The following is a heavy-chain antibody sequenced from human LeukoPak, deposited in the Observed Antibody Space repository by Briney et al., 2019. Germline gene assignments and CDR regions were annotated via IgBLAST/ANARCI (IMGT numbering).Heavy chain of an antibody. CDR2: ISYDGSNK. V-gene: IGHV3-30*19. CDR3: ARGSVRSTSCSSY. Sequence: GRSLRLSCAASGFTFSSYGMHWVRQAPGKGLEWVAVISYDGSNKYYADSVKGRFTISRDNSKNTLYLQMNSLRAEDTAVYYCARGSVRSTSCSSYWGQGTLVTVSS. D-gene: IGHD2-2*01. CDR1: GFTFSSYG. J-gene: IGHJ4*02.